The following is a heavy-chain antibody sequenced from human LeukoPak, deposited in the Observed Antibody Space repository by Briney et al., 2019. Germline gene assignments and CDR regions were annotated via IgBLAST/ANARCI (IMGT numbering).Heavy chain of an antibody. CDR2: ISADGAT. CDR3: ARDPNGDYIGAFDM. J-gene: IGHJ3*02. Sequence: GGSLRLSCIVSGFTVSTTLMDWVRQAPGKGPEWVSLISADGATVYADSVKGRFTISRDNSKYTLFLQMNSLRAEDTAVYYCARDPNGDYIGAFDMWGPGTMVTVSS. V-gene: IGHV3-53*01. D-gene: IGHD4-17*01. CDR1: GFTVSTTL.